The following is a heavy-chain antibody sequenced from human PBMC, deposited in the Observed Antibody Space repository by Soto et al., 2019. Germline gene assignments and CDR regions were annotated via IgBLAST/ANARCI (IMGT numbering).Heavy chain of an antibody. D-gene: IGHD2-15*01. CDR2: IYYSGST. CDR3: ARQHSDCSGGSCPYFDY. CDR1: GDSISSGDYY. Sequence: QVQLQESGPGLVKPSQTLSLACTVSGDSISSGDYYWSWIRQPPGKGLEWIGYIYYSGSTYYNPSLKSRVTISVDTSKNQFSLKLSSVTAADTAVYYCARQHSDCSGGSCPYFDYWGPGTLVTVSS. V-gene: IGHV4-30-4*01. J-gene: IGHJ4*02.